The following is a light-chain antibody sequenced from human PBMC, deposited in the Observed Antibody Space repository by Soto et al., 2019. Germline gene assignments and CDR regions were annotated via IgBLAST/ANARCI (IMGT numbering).Light chain of an antibody. CDR2: DGF. CDR3: HQYGISP. V-gene: IGKV3D-20*01. J-gene: IGKJ4*01. CDR1: QSVSSSR. Sequence: QSPATVSLTPGTRATLSCGASQSVSSSRLAWYQQKPALAPRLLIYDGFLRATGIPDRFSGSGSGTEFTLTISRLEPEDFAVYYRHQYGISPFGGGTKVDI.